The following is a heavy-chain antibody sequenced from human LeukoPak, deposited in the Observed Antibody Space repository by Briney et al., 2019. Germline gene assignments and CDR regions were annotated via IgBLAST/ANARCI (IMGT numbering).Heavy chain of an antibody. CDR1: GFTFSDYY. Sequence: PGGSLRLSCAASGFTFSDYYMSWIRQAPGKGLEWVSYISSSSRTIYYADSVKGRFTISRDNAKNSLYLQMNSLRAEDTAVYYCARDGTYYSNYVDYYYYYMDVWGKGTTVTVSS. CDR3: ARDGTYYSNYVDYYYYYMDV. CDR2: ISSSSRTI. D-gene: IGHD4-11*01. V-gene: IGHV3-11*04. J-gene: IGHJ6*03.